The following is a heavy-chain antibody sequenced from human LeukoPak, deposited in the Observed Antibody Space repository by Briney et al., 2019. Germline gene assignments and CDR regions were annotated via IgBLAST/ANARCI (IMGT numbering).Heavy chain of an antibody. CDR2: INWNGGST. CDR1: GFTFDNYG. D-gene: IGHD3-10*01. V-gene: IGHV3-20*04. Sequence: GGSLRLSCAASGFTFDNYGMSWVRQAPGKGLEWVSGINWNGGSTGYADSVKGRFTISRDNAKNSLYLQMNSLRAEDTALYYCAGAKPGSITMVRGVINHPPLFDYWGQGTLVTVSS. CDR3: AGAKPGSITMVRGVINHPPLFDY. J-gene: IGHJ4*02.